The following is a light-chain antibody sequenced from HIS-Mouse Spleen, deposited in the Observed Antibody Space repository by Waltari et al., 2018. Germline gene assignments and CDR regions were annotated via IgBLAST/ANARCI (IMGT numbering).Light chain of an antibody. J-gene: IGKJ1*01. V-gene: IGKV1-39*01. CDR2: AAS. Sequence: DIQMTQAPSSLSAAVGDRVTITCQASQSISSNLNWYKQKPGKAPKLLISAASSLQSGVPSRSSGQGYETDFNLTISSLHTDDFATYCCQQSYSTPRTFGQATKVEI. CDR1: QSISSN. CDR3: QQSYSTPRT.